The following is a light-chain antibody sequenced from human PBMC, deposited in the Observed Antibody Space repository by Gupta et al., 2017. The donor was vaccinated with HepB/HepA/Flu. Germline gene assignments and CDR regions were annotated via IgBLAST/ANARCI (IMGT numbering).Light chain of an antibody. CDR2: AAS. CDR1: QSISSY. V-gene: IGKV1-39*01. Sequence: DIQITQSPSSLSASVGDRVTITCRARQSISSYLNWYQQKPGKAPKLLIYAASSLQSGVPSRFTGSGSGTDFTLTISSLQPEDFATYFCQQCDSTPLTFGQGTKLEIK. J-gene: IGKJ2*01. CDR3: QQCDSTPLT.